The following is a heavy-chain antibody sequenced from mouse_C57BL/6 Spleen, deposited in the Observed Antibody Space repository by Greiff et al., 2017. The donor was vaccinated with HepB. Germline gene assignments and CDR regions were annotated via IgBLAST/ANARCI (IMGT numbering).Heavy chain of an antibody. D-gene: IGHD1-1*01. CDR3: ARGNDGSSYDWYFDV. Sequence: QVQLKESGPELVKPGASVKISCKASGYAFSSSWMNWVKQRPGKGLEWIGRIYPGDGDTNYNGKFKGKATLTADKSSSTAYMQLSSLTSEDSAVYFCARGNDGSSYDWYFDVWGTGTTVTVSS. J-gene: IGHJ1*03. CDR1: GYAFSSSW. V-gene: IGHV1-82*01. CDR2: IYPGDGDT.